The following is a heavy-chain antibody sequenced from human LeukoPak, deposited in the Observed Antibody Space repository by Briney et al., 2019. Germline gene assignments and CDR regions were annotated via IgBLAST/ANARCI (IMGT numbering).Heavy chain of an antibody. CDR3: AKDRFASGDFDY. V-gene: IGHV3-23*01. J-gene: IGHJ4*02. Sequence: ETLSLTCTVSGGSISSYYWSWVRQPPGKGLEWVSAISGSGGSTYYADSVKGRFTISRDNSKNTLYLQMNSLRAEDTAVYYCAKDRFASGDFDYWGQGTLVTVSS. CDR1: GGSISSYY. D-gene: IGHD1-26*01. CDR2: ISGSGGST.